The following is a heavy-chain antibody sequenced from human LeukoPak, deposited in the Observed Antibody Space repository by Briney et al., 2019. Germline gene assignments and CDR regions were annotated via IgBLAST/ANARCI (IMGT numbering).Heavy chain of an antibody. CDR2: IYPGDSDI. V-gene: IGHV5-51*01. J-gene: IGHJ4*02. D-gene: IGHD2-2*01. CDR3: MRLGQLSGDPIDY. Sequence: GESLKISCKGSGYSFTNFWIGWVRQLPGKGLEWMGLIYPGDSDIKYSPSFQGQVTISADKSISTAYVQWTSLKASDTAIYYCMRLGQLSGDPIDYWGQGTLVTVSS. CDR1: GYSFTNFW.